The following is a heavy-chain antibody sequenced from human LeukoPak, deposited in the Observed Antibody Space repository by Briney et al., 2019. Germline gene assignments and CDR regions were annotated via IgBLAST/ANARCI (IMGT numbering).Heavy chain of an antibody. CDR2: ISGSGGST. CDR1: GFTFSSYA. D-gene: IGHD6-19*01. V-gene: IGHV3-23*01. J-gene: IGHJ3*02. CDR3: ARASRADDAFDI. Sequence: GGSLRLSCAASGFTFSSYAMSWVRQAPGKGLEWVSAISGSGGSTYYADSVKGRFTISRDNSKNTLYLQMNSLRAEDTAVYYCARASRADDAFDIWGQGTMVTVSS.